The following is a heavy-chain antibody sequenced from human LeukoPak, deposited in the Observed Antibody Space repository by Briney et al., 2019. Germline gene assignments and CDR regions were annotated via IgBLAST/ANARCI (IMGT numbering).Heavy chain of an antibody. CDR3: VRDLKFQNSVQSQGRTNWLEA. CDR1: GYTFTGYF. J-gene: IGHJ5*02. V-gene: IGHV1-2*02. CDR2: IKPDTGSA. D-gene: IGHD1-26*01. Sequence: GASVKLSCTASGYTFTGYFIHWVRQAPGQGLEWVGWIKPDTGSAKSAQKFRGRLILTGHTSLNMAYMELRELISDDAAVYFCVRDLKFQNSVQSQGRTNWLEAWGQGTLVSVSS.